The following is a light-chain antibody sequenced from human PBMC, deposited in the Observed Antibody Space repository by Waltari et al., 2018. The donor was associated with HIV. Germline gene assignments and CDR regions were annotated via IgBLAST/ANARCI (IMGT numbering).Light chain of an antibody. CDR3: QQRSKWLT. CDR2: DAS. V-gene: IGKV3-11*01. J-gene: IGKJ4*01. Sequence: IVLTHSPVTLSLSPGEISTLSCRASQSVRTYLAWYQQKPGQAPRLLIYDASNRATGIPARFSGSGSGTDFTLTISSLEPEDFAVYYCQQRSKWLTFGGGTKVEIK. CDR1: QSVRTY.